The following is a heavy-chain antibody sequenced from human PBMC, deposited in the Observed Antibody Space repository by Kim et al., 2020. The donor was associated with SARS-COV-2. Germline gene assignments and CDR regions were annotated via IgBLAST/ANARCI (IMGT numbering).Heavy chain of an antibody. D-gene: IGHD4-4*01. CDR3: ARGKPVTTFYYYYGMDV. J-gene: IGHJ6*02. CDR2: INHSGST. Sequence: SETLSLTCAVYGGSFSGYYWSWIRQPPGKGLEWIGEINHSGSTNYNPSLKSRVTISVDTSKNQFSLKLSSVTAADTAVYYCARGKPVTTFYYYYGMDVWGQGTTVTVSS. V-gene: IGHV4-34*01. CDR1: GGSFSGYY.